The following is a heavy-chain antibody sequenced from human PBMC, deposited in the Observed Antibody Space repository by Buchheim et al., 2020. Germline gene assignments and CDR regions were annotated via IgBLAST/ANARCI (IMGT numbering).Heavy chain of an antibody. D-gene: IGHD1-7*01. CDR2: INSDGGTT. J-gene: IGHJ4*02. CDR3: ARGRGVGLELRAVDY. V-gene: IGHV3-74*02. Sequence: EVQLEESGGGLVQPGGPLRLSCAASGFTFSNYWMHWVRQTPGKGLVWVSHINSDGGTTNYADPVKGRVTIPRDNAKSTLYLQMSSLRAEDTAVYYCARGRGVGLELRAVDYWGQGTL. CDR1: GFTFSNYW.